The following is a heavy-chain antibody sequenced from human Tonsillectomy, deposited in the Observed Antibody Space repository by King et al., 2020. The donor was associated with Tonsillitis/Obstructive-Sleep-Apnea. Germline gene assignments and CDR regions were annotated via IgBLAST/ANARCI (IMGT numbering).Heavy chain of an antibody. Sequence: QVQLQESGPGLVKHSETLSITCTVSGGSISSYYWSWIRQPPGRGLEWIGYSYYSGSTNYNPSLKCRVTISVDTSKNQFSLKLSSVTAADTAVYYCARAQRISSGYYFHFDYWGQGTLVPVSS. CDR2: SYYSGST. D-gene: IGHD3-22*01. CDR3: ARAQRISSGYYFHFDY. J-gene: IGHJ4*02. CDR1: GGSISSYY. V-gene: IGHV4-59*01.